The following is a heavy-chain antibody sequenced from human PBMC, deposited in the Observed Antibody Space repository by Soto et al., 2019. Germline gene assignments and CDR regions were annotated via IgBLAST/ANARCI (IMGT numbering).Heavy chain of an antibody. V-gene: IGHV3-23*01. CDR1: GFTFSRYD. D-gene: IGHD1-1*01. J-gene: IGHJ4*02. Sequence: EVHLLESGEGLVQPGGSLRLSCVASGFTFSRYDMNWVRQSPGKGLEYVANINGPGVATYYADAVKGRFTISRDNSKNTLYLQLSSLRVDDTAVYYCVQDPNWEWGYWGQGTLVTVSS. CDR2: INGPGVAT. CDR3: VQDPNWEWGY.